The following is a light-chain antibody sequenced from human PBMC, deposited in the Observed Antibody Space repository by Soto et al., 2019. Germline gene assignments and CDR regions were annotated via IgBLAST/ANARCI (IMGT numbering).Light chain of an antibody. CDR3: QQYNNWPPWT. J-gene: IGKJ1*01. V-gene: IGKV3-15*01. CDR2: GAS. CDR1: QSVSSN. Sequence: IVMTQSPATLSVSPGERATLSCRASQSVSSNLAWYQQNPGQAPRLLIYGASTRATGIPARFGGSGSGTEFTLTISSLQSEDFAVYYCQQYNNWPPWTFGQGTKVEIK.